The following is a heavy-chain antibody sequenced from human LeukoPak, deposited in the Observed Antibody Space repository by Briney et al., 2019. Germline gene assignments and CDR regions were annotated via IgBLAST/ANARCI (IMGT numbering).Heavy chain of an antibody. CDR2: IYSGGST. CDR3: ARIETAADAFDI. Sequence: GGSLRLSCVASGFTVSSNYMTWSRQAPGKGLEWVSLIYSGGSTSYADSVRGRFTISRDNSKNTLYLQMNSLRAEDTAVYYCARIETAADAFDIWGQGTLVTVSS. D-gene: IGHD1-1*01. V-gene: IGHV3-66*01. CDR1: GFTVSSNY. J-gene: IGHJ3*02.